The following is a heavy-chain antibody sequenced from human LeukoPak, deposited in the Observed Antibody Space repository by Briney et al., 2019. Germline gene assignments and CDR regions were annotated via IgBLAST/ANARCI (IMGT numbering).Heavy chain of an antibody. CDR3: ARVMVRGVQY. Sequence: SETLSLTCTVSGGSISSYYWSWIRQPPGKGLEWIGYIYYSGSTNYNPSLKSRVTISVDTSKNQFSLKLGSVTAADTAVYYCARVMVRGVQYWGQGTLVTVSS. V-gene: IGHV4-59*01. CDR1: GGSISSYY. CDR2: IYYSGST. J-gene: IGHJ4*02. D-gene: IGHD3-10*01.